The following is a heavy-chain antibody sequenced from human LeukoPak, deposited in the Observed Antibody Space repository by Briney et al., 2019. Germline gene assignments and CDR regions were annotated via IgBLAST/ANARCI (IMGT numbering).Heavy chain of an antibody. CDR1: GGSISSYY. CDR2: IYYSGST. J-gene: IGHJ4*02. D-gene: IGHD3-10*01. V-gene: IGHV4-59*12. Sequence: PSETLSLTCTVSGGSISSYYWSWIRQPPGKGLEWIGYIYYSGSTNYNPSLKSRVTISVDTSKNQFSLKLSSVTAADTAVYYCAGGALHYYGSGSYQGLGYFDYWGQGTLVTVSS. CDR3: AGGALHYYGSGSYQGLGYFDY.